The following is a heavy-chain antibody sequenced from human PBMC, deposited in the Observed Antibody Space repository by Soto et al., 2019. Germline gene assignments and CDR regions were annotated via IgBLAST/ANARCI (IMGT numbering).Heavy chain of an antibody. Sequence: EVQLVESGGGLVQPGGSLRLSCAASGFTFSSYSMNWVRQAPGKGLEWVSYISSSSSTIYYADSVKGRFTISRDNAKISLYLQMNSLRAEDTAVYYCARIGRLRWGDYWGQGTLVTVSS. D-gene: IGHD4-17*01. V-gene: IGHV3-48*01. CDR2: ISSSSSTI. CDR3: ARIGRLRWGDY. J-gene: IGHJ4*02. CDR1: GFTFSSYS.